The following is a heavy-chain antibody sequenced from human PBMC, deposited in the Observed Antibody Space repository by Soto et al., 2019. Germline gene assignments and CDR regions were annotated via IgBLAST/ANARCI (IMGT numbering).Heavy chain of an antibody. Sequence: GGSLRLSCAASGFTFSSYGMHWVRQAPGKGLEWVAVISYDGSNKYYADSVKGRFTISRDNSKNTLYLQMNSLRAEDTAVYYCAKDPALLELGELLYFDYWGQGTLVTVSS. D-gene: IGHD3-10*01. V-gene: IGHV3-30*18. CDR1: GFTFSSYG. CDR2: ISYDGSNK. CDR3: AKDPALLELGELLYFDY. J-gene: IGHJ4*02.